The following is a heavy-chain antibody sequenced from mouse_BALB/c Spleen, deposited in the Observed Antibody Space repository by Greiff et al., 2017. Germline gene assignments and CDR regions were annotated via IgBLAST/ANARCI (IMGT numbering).Heavy chain of an antibody. CDR2: ISYSGST. CDR3: ARDGGYYFDY. Sequence: EVKLEESGPGLVKPSQSLSLTCTVTGYSITSDYAWNWIRQFPGNKLEWMGYISYSGSTSYNPSLKSRISITRDTSKNQFFLQLNSVTTEDTATYYCARDGGYYFDYWGQGTTLTVSS. V-gene: IGHV3-2*02. J-gene: IGHJ2*01. CDR1: GYSITSDYA.